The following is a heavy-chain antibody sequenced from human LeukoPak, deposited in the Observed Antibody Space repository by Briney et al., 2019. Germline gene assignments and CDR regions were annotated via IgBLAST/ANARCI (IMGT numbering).Heavy chain of an antibody. V-gene: IGHV1-18*01. J-gene: IGHJ4*02. CDR2: ISGYKGNT. Sequence: GASVKVSCKASGYTFTNYGISWVRQAPGQGLEWMGWISGYKGNTNYAQKLQGRVTMTTDTSTSTAYMELSSLRSDDTAVYYCAREGSRGWELCDWGQGTLVTVSS. D-gene: IGHD1-26*01. CDR1: GYTFTNYG. CDR3: AREGSRGWELCD.